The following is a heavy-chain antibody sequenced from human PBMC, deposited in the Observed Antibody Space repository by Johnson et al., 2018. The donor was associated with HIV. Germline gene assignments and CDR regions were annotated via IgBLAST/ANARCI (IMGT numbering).Heavy chain of an antibody. V-gene: IGHV3-66*03. D-gene: IGHD3-10*01. J-gene: IGHJ3*02. CDR3: AKSHGFGEFMIAFDI. Sequence: VQLVESGGGLIQPGGSLRLSCAASGFTVSSNYMSWVRQAPGKGLEWVSVIYTGGSTYYTDSVKGRFTISRDNSKNTLYLQMNSLRAEDTAVYYCAKSHGFGEFMIAFDIWGQGTMVTVSS. CDR1: GFTVSSNY. CDR2: IYTGGST.